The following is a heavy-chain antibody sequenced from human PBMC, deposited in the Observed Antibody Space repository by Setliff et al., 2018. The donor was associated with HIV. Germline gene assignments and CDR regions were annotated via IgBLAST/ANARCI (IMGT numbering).Heavy chain of an antibody. V-gene: IGHV7-4-1*02. CDR2: INTNAGNS. J-gene: IGHJ4*02. D-gene: IGHD3-3*01. CDR3: ARGRDYDFWSGYHELTFYLDY. Sequence: KVSCKASGYTFTTYPMNWVRQAPGQGLEWMGWINTNAGNSIYAQGFTGRFVFSFDTSDSTAYLQISDLKAEDTAVYYCARGRDYDFWSGYHELTFYLDYWGQESLVTVSS. CDR1: GYTFTTYP.